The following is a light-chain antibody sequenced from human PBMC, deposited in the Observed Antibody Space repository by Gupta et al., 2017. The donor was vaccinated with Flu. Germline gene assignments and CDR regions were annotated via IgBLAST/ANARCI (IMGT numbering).Light chain of an antibody. V-gene: IGLV1-44*01. CDR2: RDV. J-gene: IGLJ2*01. Sequence: VTVSCSGGNSKIGSETVSWFQQIPGAAPKLLIFRDVQRPSGVPDRFSGSRSGNSASLAISGLQYDDEAEYYCATWDYSLNGPVFGGGTKLTVL. CDR3: ATWDYSLNGPV. CDR1: NSKIGSET.